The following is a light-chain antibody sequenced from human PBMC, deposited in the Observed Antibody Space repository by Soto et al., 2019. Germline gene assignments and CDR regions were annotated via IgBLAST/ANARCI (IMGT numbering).Light chain of an antibody. CDR2: DVS. CDR1: SSDVGSYNS. Sequence: QSALAQPASVSGSPGQSIAISCTGTSSDVGSYNSVSWYQQYPGKAPTLMIHDVSDRPSGVSNRFSGSKSGNTASLTISGLQAEDEDDYYCSSFTSSSPYVFGSGTKLTVL. J-gene: IGLJ1*01. CDR3: SSFTSSSPYV. V-gene: IGLV2-14*03.